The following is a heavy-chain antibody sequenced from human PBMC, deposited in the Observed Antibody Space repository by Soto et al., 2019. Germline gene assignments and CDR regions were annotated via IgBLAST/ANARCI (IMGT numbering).Heavy chain of an antibody. V-gene: IGHV1-2*04. Sequence: ASVKVSCKASGYTFTGYYMHWVRQAPGQGLEWMGWINPNSGGTNYAQKFQGWVTMTRDTSISTAYMELSRLRSDDTAVYYCARDRSYYASSGYFSRKTTLSDAFDICGQGTRGTVSS. CDR2: INPNSGGT. CDR1: GYTFTGYY. CDR3: ARDRSYYASSGYFSRKTTLSDAFDI. J-gene: IGHJ3*02. D-gene: IGHD3-22*01.